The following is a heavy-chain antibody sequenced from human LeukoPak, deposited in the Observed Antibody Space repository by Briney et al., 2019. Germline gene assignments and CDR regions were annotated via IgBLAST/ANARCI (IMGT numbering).Heavy chain of an antibody. J-gene: IGHJ3*02. D-gene: IGHD1-1*01. CDR1: GGSISSGDYY. CDR2: IYYSGST. Sequence: PSQTLSLTCTVSGGSISSGDYYWSWIRQPPGKGLEWIGYIYYSGSTYYNPSLKSRVTISVDTSKNQFSLKLSSVTAADTAVYYCARGSGTHRQYAFDIWGQGTMVTVSS. CDR3: ARGSGTHRQYAFDI. V-gene: IGHV4-30-4*01.